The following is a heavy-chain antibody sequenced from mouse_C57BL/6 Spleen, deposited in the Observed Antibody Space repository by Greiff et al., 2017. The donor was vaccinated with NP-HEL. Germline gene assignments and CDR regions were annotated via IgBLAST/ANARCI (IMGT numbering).Heavy chain of an antibody. CDR1: GFTFSDYY. CDR2: INYDGSST. V-gene: IGHV5-16*01. CDR3: ARDHYGSSYGFAY. D-gene: IGHD1-1*01. J-gene: IGHJ3*01. Sequence: DVQLVESEGGLVQPGSSMKLSCTASGFTFSDYYMAWVRQVPEKGLEWVANINYDGSSTYYLDSLKSRFIISRDNAKNILYLQMSSLKSEDTATYYCARDHYGSSYGFAYWGQGTLVTVSA.